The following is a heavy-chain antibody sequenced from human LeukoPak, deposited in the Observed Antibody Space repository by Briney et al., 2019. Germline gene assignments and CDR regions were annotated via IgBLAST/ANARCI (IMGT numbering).Heavy chain of an antibody. CDR1: GGSFSGFY. CDR2: INPSGNT. CDR3: VRRTYYYDDTARARED. Sequence: SETLSLTCAVYGGSFSGFYWKWIRRSPGKGLECMVEINPSGNTDYNPSLKSRVTISVDTSKNHLSLKLKSVTAADTAVYYCVRRTYYYDDTARAREDWGQGTLVTVSS. J-gene: IGHJ4*02. D-gene: IGHD3-22*01. V-gene: IGHV4-34*01.